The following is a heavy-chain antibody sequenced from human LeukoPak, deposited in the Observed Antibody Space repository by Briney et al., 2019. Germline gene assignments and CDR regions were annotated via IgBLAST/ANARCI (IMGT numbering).Heavy chain of an antibody. D-gene: IGHD1-1*01. CDR1: GGSFSGYY. J-gene: IGHJ4*02. V-gene: IGHV4-34*01. Sequence: PSETLSLTCAVYGGSFSGYYWSWIRQPPGKGLEWIGEINHSGSTNYNPSLKSRVTISVDTSKNQFSLKLSSVTAADTAVYYCARGLGNWNDRAHDYWGRGTPVTVSS. CDR2: INHSGST. CDR3: ARGLGNWNDRAHDY.